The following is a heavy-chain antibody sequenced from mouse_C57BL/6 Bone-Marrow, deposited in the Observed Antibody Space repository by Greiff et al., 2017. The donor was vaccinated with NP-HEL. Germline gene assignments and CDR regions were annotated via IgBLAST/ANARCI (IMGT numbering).Heavy chain of an antibody. CDR2: ISGGGGNT. J-gene: IGHJ3*01. CDR1: GFTFSSYT. Sequence: EVKLMESGGGLVKPGGSLKLSCAASGFTFSSYTMSWVRQTPEKRLEWVATISGGGGNTYYPDSVKGRFTISRDNAKNTLYLQMSSLRSEDTALYYCARAYYSNYPFAYWGQGTLVTVSA. CDR3: ARAYYSNYPFAY. V-gene: IGHV5-9*01. D-gene: IGHD2-5*01.